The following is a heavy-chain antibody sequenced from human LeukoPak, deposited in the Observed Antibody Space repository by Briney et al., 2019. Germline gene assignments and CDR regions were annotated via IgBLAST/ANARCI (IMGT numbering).Heavy chain of an antibody. CDR3: AKDGVCYYDSSGYCFDP. J-gene: IGHJ5*02. CDR1: GFTFSSYA. Sequence: GGSLRLSCAASGFTFSSYAMSWVRQAPGKGLEWVSDISGSGGSTYYADSVKGRFTISRDNSKNTLYLQMNSLRAEDTAVYYCAKDGVCYYDSSGYCFDPWGQGTLVTVSS. CDR2: ISGSGGST. D-gene: IGHD3-22*01. V-gene: IGHV3-23*01.